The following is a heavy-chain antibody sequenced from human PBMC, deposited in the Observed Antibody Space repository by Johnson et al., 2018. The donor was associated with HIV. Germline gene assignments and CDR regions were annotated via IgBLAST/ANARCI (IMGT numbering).Heavy chain of an antibody. Sequence: QVHLVESGGGVVQPGRSLRLSCTVSGIIFSHYGMHWVRQAPGKGLEWVAVISYDGSNKYYADSVKGRFTISRDNSKNTLYLQMNSLRAEDTAVYYCAKSPRFTIFGSDAFDIWGQGTMVTVSS. CDR3: AKSPRFTIFGSDAFDI. CDR1: GIIFSHYG. V-gene: IGHV3-30*18. J-gene: IGHJ3*02. CDR2: ISYDGSNK. D-gene: IGHD3-3*01.